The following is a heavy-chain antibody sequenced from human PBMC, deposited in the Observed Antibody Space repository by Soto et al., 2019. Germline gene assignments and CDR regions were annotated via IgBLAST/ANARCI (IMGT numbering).Heavy chain of an antibody. CDR1: GYTFTGYY. CDR3: ARGLGYDILTGSHDYYYYVMDV. Sequence: QVQLVQSGAEVKKPGPSVKVSCKASGYTFTGYYMHWVRRAPGQGLEWMGWINPNSGGTNYAQKFQGRVTMTRDTSINTAYMEVISLRSDDTAVYYCARGLGYDILTGSHDYYYYVMDVWGQGTTVTVSS. D-gene: IGHD3-9*01. CDR2: INPNSGGT. J-gene: IGHJ6*02. V-gene: IGHV1-2*02.